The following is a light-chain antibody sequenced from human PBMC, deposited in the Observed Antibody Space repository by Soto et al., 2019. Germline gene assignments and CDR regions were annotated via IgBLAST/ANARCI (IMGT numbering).Light chain of an antibody. Sequence: QSVLTQPPSASGTPGQWVAISCAGSSSNIGNDYVYWFRQLPGTAPKLLIYKNNQRPSGVPDRFSGSKSGTSGSLAISGLRSEDEADYYCAAWDDSLSGWVFGGGTKLTVL. CDR2: KNN. CDR1: SSNIGNDY. CDR3: AAWDDSLSGWV. V-gene: IGLV1-47*01. J-gene: IGLJ3*02.